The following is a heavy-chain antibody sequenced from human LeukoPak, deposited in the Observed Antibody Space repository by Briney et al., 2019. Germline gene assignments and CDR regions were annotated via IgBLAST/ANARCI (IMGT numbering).Heavy chain of an antibody. CDR2: MNPNSGNT. Sequence: ASVKVSCKASGYTFASYDINWVRQATGQGLEWIGWMNPNSGNTGYAHKFQGRVTITTAETTSTAYMELSSLRSEETAVYYCARGEVVRGVIDGFDPWGQGTLVTVSS. CDR1: GYTFASYD. J-gene: IGHJ5*02. V-gene: IGHV1-8*01. D-gene: IGHD3-10*01. CDR3: ARGEVVRGVIDGFDP.